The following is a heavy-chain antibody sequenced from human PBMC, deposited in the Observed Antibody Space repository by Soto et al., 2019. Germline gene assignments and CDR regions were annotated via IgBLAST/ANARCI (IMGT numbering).Heavy chain of an antibody. J-gene: IGHJ4*02. D-gene: IGHD6-19*01. V-gene: IGHV3-23*01. Sequence: GGSLRLSCATSGFTFDAYGMDWVRQAPGKGLQWVSSINVSGASRYYADSVKGRFTVSRDNSKNTLYLELNSLRAEDTAIYYCVKDTQWLETFFDYWGQGTMVTVSS. CDR3: VKDTQWLETFFDY. CDR1: GFTFDAYG. CDR2: INVSGASR.